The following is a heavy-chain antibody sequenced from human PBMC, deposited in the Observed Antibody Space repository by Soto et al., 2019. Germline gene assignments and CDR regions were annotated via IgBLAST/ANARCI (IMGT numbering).Heavy chain of an antibody. J-gene: IGHJ4*02. Sequence: LSLTCTVSGGSISSGEFYWNWIRQTPGKGLESIACISSSGSTYYNPSLKSRVSVSIDKAGNQFSLRLNSVTAADTAVYYCARDARYHSESGPYYSGFDSWGQGAQVTVSS. CDR2: ISSSGST. CDR1: GGSISSGEFY. CDR3: ARDARYHSESGPYYSGFDS. D-gene: IGHD2-15*01. V-gene: IGHV4-30-4*01.